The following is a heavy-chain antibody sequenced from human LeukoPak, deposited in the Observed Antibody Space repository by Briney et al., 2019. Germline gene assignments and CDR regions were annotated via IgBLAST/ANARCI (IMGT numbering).Heavy chain of an antibody. V-gene: IGHV1-69*02. CDR2: IIPILGIA. Sequence: SVKVSRKASGGTFSSYTISWVRQAPGQGLEWMGRIIPILGIANYAQKFQGRVTITEDKSTSTAYMELSSLRSEDTAVYYCASTDSSGWYYFDYWGQGTLVTVSS. CDR3: ASTDSSGWYYFDY. J-gene: IGHJ4*02. CDR1: GGTFSSYT. D-gene: IGHD6-19*01.